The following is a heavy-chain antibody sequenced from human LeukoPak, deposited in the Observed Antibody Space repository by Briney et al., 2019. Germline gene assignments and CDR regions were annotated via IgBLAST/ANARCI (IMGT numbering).Heavy chain of an antibody. CDR3: ARVDYDSSGYFDY. Sequence: SETLFLTCTVSGGSIRIFYWSWLRQPPGKQLEWIGYVYYSGSTNYNPSFKTRVTISVDTSKNQFSLKLRSVTPADTAVYYCARVDYDSSGYFDYWGQGTLVTVSS. D-gene: IGHD3-22*01. CDR1: GGSIRIFY. CDR2: VYYSGST. J-gene: IGHJ4*02. V-gene: IGHV4-59*01.